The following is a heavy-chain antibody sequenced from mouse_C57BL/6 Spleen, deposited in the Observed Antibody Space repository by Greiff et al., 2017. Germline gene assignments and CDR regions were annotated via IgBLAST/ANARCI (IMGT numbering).Heavy chain of an antibody. D-gene: IGHD4-1*01. J-gene: IGHJ2*01. Sequence: LQQPGAELVKPGASVKLSCKASGYTFTSYWMHWVKQRPGQGLEWIGMIHPNSGSTNYNEKFKSKATLTVDKSSSTAYMQLSSLTSEDSAVYYCAREGLTGNDYWGQGTTLTVSS. CDR3: AREGLTGNDY. V-gene: IGHV1-64*01. CDR1: GYTFTSYW. CDR2: IHPNSGST.